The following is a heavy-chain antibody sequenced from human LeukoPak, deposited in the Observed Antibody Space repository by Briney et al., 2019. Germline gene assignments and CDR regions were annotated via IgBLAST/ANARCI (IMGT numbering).Heavy chain of an antibody. CDR2: INPNSGGT. J-gene: IGHJ3*02. D-gene: IGHD5-18*01. Sequence: ASVKVSCKASGYTFTGYYMHWVRQAPGQGLEWMGWINPNSGGTNYAQKFQGRVTMTRDTSISTAYMELSRLRSDDTAVYYCARVRTQSGYSYGSDAFDIWGQGTMVTVSS. V-gene: IGHV1-2*02. CDR1: GYTFTGYY. CDR3: ARVRTQSGYSYGSDAFDI.